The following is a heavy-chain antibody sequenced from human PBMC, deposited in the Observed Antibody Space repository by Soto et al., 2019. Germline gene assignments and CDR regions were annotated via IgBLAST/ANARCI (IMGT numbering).Heavy chain of an antibody. Sequence: SVKVSCKASGGTFSSYAISWVRQAPGQGLEWMGGIIPIFGTANYAQKFQGRVTITADESTSTAYMELSSLRSEDTAVYYCATRGYSYGNIDYWGQGTLVTVSS. CDR1: GGTFSSYA. CDR2: IIPIFGTA. CDR3: ATRGYSYGNIDY. V-gene: IGHV1-69*13. D-gene: IGHD5-18*01. J-gene: IGHJ4*02.